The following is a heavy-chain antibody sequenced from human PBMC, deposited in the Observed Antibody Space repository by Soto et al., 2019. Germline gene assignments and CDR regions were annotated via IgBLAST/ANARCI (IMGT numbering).Heavy chain of an antibody. V-gene: IGHV4-34*01. CDR2: INHSGST. CDR1: GGSFSGYY. D-gene: IGHD6-13*01. J-gene: IGHJ5*02. CDR3: ARESIAWGVEQLVRVDWFDP. Sequence: QVQLQQWGAGLLKPSETLSLTCAVYGGSFSGYYWSWIRQPPGKGLEWIGEINHSGSTNYNPSLKSRVTISVDTSKNQFCLKLSSVTAADTAVYYCARESIAWGVEQLVRVDWFDPWGQGTLVTVSS.